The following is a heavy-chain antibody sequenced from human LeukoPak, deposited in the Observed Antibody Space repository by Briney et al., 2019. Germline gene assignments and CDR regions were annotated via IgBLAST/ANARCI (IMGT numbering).Heavy chain of an antibody. CDR3: ATGHCSSTSCYGLPYFDY. CDR2: FDPEDGET. Sequence: ASVKVSCKVSGYTLTELSMHWVRQAPGKGLEWMGGFDPEDGETIYAQKFQGRVTMTEDTSTDTAYMELGSLRSEDTAVYYCATGHCSSTSCYGLPYFDYWGQGTLVTVSS. V-gene: IGHV1-24*01. CDR1: GYTLTELS. J-gene: IGHJ4*02. D-gene: IGHD2-2*01.